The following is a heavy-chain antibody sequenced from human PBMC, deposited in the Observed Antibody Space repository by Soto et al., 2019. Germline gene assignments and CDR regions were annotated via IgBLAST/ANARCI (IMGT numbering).Heavy chain of an antibody. CDR3: ARGAHGGNSDYCYGMDV. CDR1: GYTFTSYG. V-gene: IGHV1-18*01. J-gene: IGHJ6*02. CDR2: ISAYNGNT. Sequence: QVQLVQSGAEVKKPGASVKVSCKASGYTFTSYGISWVRQAPGQGLEWMGWISAYNGNTNYAQKLQVRVTMTTDTSTSTAYMELSSLRSDDTAVYYCARGAHGGNSDYCYGMDVWGQGTTVTVSS. D-gene: IGHD2-21*02.